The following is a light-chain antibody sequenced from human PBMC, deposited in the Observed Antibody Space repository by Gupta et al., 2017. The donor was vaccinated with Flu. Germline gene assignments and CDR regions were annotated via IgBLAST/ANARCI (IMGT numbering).Light chain of an antibody. J-gene: IGKJ1*01. CDR1: QNIDNRQ. CDR3: KHYEA. V-gene: IGKV3-20*01. CDR2: GAS. Sequence: EIVLTQSPGTLSLSPGDRATLSCRATQNIDNRQVVWYQQRPGQAPRLRIYGASSRATGIQDRFSGRGSGRDGTLTSSRMGPEDFAVYDGKHYEAFGQGTKVEIK.